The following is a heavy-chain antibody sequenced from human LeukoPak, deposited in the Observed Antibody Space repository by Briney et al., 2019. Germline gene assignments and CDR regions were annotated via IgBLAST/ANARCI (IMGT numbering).Heavy chain of an antibody. CDR2: IRSKAYGGTT. J-gene: IGHJ4*02. CDR1: GFTFGDYA. CDR3: TSTYDSSRYYLYYFDY. D-gene: IGHD3-22*01. Sequence: GGSLRLSCTASGFTFGDYAMSWFRQAPGKGLEWVGFIRSKAYGGTTEYAASVKGRFTISRDDSKSIAYLQMNSLKTEDTAVYYCTSTYDSSRYYLYYFDYWGQGTLVTVSS. V-gene: IGHV3-49*03.